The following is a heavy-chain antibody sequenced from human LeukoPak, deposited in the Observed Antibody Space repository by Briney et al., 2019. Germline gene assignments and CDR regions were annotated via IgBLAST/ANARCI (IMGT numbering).Heavy chain of an antibody. CDR1: GYSFSNYW. J-gene: IGHJ5*02. D-gene: IGHD2-15*01. CDR2: IYPGDSDT. CDR3: ARQQGCSGGSCYRLNWFDP. Sequence: GESLKISCESSGYSFSNYWIGWVRQMPGKGLEWMGIIYPGDSDTRYSPSFQGQVTISADKSISTAYLQWSSLKASDTAMYYCARQQGCSGGSCYRLNWFDPWGQGTLVTVSS. V-gene: IGHV5-51*01.